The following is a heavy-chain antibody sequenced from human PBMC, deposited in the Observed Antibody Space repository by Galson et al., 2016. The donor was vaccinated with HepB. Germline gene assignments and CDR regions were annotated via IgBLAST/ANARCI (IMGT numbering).Heavy chain of an antibody. J-gene: IGHJ6*02. CDR1: GFRFSGSA. D-gene: IGHD3-9*01. V-gene: IGHV3-73*01. CDR3: TRQPPNTNYDILTGYDLGDYYGMDV. Sequence: SLRLSCAASGFRFSGSAMHWVRQASGKGLEWVGRIRKKTNSYATEYSASVKGRFTISREDSKNTAYLQMNSLRTEDTAVYYCTRQPPNTNYDILTGYDLGDYYGMDVWGQGTTVTVSS. CDR2: IRKKTNSYAT.